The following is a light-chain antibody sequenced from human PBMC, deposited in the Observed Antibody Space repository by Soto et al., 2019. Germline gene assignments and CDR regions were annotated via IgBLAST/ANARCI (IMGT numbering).Light chain of an antibody. CDR1: SGHSSYA. CDR3: QTWGTGIRV. CDR2: VNSDGSH. J-gene: IGLJ3*02. V-gene: IGLV4-69*01. Sequence: QLVLTQSPSASASLGASVKLTCTLSSGHSSYAIAWLQQQPEKGPRYLMKVNSDGSHSKGDGIPDRFSGSSSGAERYLTIYSLQSEDEADYYCQTWGTGIRVFGGGTKLTVL.